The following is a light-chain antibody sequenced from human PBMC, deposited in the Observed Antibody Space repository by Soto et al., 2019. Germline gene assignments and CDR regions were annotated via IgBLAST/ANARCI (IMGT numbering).Light chain of an antibody. CDR2: AAS. CDR1: QSVSSNY. CDR3: QQYGRSLPRI. J-gene: IGKJ4*01. V-gene: IGKV3-20*01. Sequence: EVVLTQAPGTLSLSPGERATLSCRASQSVSSNYLAWYQQKVGQAPRLLIYAASIRATGIPDRFRGSGSGTDFALTITRLEPEDFAGYYCQQYGRSLPRIFGGGTKVEIK.